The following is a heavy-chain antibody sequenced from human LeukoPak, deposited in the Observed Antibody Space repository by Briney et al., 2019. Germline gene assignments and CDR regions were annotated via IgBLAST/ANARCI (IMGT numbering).Heavy chain of an antibody. D-gene: IGHD2-2*01. V-gene: IGHV1-18*01. CDR2: ISAYSGNT. Sequence: GSSVKVSCKVSGYTLTELSMHWVRQAPGQGLEWMGWISAYSGNTNYAQKLQGRLTMTTDTSTSTAYMELRSLRSDDTAVYFCAREKSSTWSDYWGQGTLVIVSS. J-gene: IGHJ4*02. CDR3: AREKSSTWSDY. CDR1: GYTLTELS.